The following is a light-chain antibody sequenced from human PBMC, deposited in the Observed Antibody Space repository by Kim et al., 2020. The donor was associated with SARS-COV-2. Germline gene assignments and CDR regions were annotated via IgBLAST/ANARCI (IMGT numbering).Light chain of an antibody. CDR2: KAS. J-gene: IGKJ1*01. V-gene: IGKV1-5*03. CDR3: QHYNAVPCT. Sequence: DVHMTQSPATLSAAVGDRVTITCRASQSISTWVAWYQQKPGKAPNLLIYKASILESGVPSRFSGSASGTEFTLTITSLQPDDFGTYYFQHYNAVPCTFGQGTKVDIK. CDR1: QSISTW.